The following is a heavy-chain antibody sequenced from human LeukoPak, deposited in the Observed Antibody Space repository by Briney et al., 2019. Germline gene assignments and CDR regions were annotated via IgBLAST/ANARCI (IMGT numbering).Heavy chain of an antibody. Sequence: GGSLRLSCAASGFTVNSNYMSWVRQAPGKGLEGVSVIYSGGSTYYADSVKGRFTISRDNSKNTLYLQMNSLRAEDTAVYYCARDVRGGWYVFDYWGQGTLVTVSS. CDR2: IYSGGST. CDR3: ARDVRGGWYVFDY. V-gene: IGHV3-66*01. CDR1: GFTVNSNY. D-gene: IGHD6-19*01. J-gene: IGHJ4*02.